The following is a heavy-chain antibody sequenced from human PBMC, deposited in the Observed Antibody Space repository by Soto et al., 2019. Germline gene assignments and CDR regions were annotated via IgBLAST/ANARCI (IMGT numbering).Heavy chain of an antibody. CDR3: ATGRAAGTVTTFARYYYYGMYV. CDR2: FDPDDGET. V-gene: IGHV1-24*01. J-gene: IGHJ6*02. Sequence: VASVKVSCKVSGYTLTELSMHWVRQAPGKGLEWMGGFDPDDGETIYAQKFQGRVTMTEDTSTDTAYMELSSMSSEDTAVYYCATGRAAGTVTTFARYYYYGMYVWGQGTTVTVSS. CDR1: GYTLTELS. D-gene: IGHD4-17*01.